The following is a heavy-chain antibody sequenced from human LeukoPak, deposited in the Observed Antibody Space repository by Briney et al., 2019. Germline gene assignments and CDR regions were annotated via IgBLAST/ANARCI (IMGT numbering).Heavy chain of an antibody. J-gene: IGHJ4*02. V-gene: IGHV3-9*01. CDR1: GFTFDDYA. D-gene: IGHD1-1*01. Sequence: PGGSLRLSCAASGFTFDDYAMHWVRQAPGKGLEWVSGISWNSGSIGYADSVKGRFTISRDNSKNTLYLQMNSLRAEDTAVYYCAKGGGQLDNPNFDYWGQGTLVTVSS. CDR3: AKGGGQLDNPNFDY. CDR2: ISWNSGSI.